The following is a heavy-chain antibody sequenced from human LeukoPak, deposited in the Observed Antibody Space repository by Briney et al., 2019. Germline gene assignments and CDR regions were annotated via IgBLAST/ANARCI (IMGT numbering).Heavy chain of an antibody. Sequence: PSETLSLTCIVSGGSISSYYWSWIRQPPGKGLEWNGYIYYSGSTNYNPSLKSRVTISVDTSKNQFSLKLSSVTAADTAVYYCARGYGDYVGDYWGQGTLVTVSS. CDR3: ARGYGDYVGDY. D-gene: IGHD4-17*01. CDR1: GGSISSYY. CDR2: IYYSGST. J-gene: IGHJ4*02. V-gene: IGHV4-59*01.